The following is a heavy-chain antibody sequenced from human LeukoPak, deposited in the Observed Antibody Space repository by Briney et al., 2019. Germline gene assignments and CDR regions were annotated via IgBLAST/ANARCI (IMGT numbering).Heavy chain of an antibody. CDR2: IYTSGST. D-gene: IGHD1-26*01. CDR3: ARGLLYGGSYGYYYYMDV. V-gene: IGHV4-61*02. J-gene: IGHJ6*03. CDR1: GGSINSGSYY. Sequence: PSETLSLTCTVSGGSINSGSYYWSWIRQPAGKGLEWIGRIYTSGSTNYNPSLKSRVTMSVDTSKNQFSLKLSSVTAADTAVYYCARGLLYGGSYGYYYYMDVWGKGTTVTISS.